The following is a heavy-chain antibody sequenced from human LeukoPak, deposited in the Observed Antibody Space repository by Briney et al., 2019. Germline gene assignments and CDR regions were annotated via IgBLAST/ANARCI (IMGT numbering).Heavy chain of an antibody. D-gene: IGHD3-10*01. CDR1: GYTFTSYY. V-gene: IGHV1-46*01. CDR3: ATGGTYYGSGSYNPPYFDY. Sequence: GASVKVSCKASGYTFTSYYMHWVRQAPGQGLEWMGIINPSGGSTSYAQKFQGRVTMTRDTSISTAYMELSRLRSDDTAVYYCATGGTYYGSGSYNPPYFDYWGQGTLVTVSS. CDR2: INPSGGST. J-gene: IGHJ4*02.